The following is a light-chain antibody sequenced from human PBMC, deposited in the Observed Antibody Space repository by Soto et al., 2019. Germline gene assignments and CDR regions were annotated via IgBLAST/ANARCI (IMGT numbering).Light chain of an antibody. J-gene: IGKJ1*01. V-gene: IGKV3-20*01. CDR2: ASS. Sequence: EIVLTQSPGTLSLSPGQRATLSCRASQSVTSNYVAWYQQKAGQAPRLLIYASSTRAAGIPDRFSGSGSGTDFTLTIDRLEPEDFAVYHCQQYGSSPPWTFGQGTKVDIK. CDR3: QQYGSSPPWT. CDR1: QSVTSNY.